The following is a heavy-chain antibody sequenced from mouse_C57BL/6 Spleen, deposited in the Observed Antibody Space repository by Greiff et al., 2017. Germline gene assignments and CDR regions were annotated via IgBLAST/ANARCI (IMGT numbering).Heavy chain of an antibody. V-gene: IGHV1-72*01. CDR3: ARGGGLYYDYDDGYFDY. Sequence: VQLQQSGAELVKPGASVKLSCKASGYTFTSYWMHWVQQRPGRGLEWIGRIDPNSGGTKYNEKFKSKVTLTVDKPSSTAYMQLSSLTSEDSAVYYCARGGGLYYDYDDGYFDYWGQGTTLTVSS. CDR1: GYTFTSYW. J-gene: IGHJ2*01. CDR2: IDPNSGGT. D-gene: IGHD2-4*01.